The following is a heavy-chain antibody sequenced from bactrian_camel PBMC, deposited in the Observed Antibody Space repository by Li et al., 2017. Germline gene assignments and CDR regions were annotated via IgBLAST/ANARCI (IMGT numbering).Heavy chain of an antibody. V-gene: IGHV3S1*01. D-gene: IGHD5*01. J-gene: IGHJ4*01. CDR1: GYTYNRNC. CDR2: IATGSGNT. CDR3: TTAAVGRVPAG. Sequence: HVQLVESGGGLVQPGGSLRLSCAASGYTYNRNCMAWFRQAPGKEREGVARIATGSGNTYYADSVKGRFTISRDDGRNTLYLQLAGLKTEDTAIYYCTTAAVGRVPAGWGRGTQVTVS.